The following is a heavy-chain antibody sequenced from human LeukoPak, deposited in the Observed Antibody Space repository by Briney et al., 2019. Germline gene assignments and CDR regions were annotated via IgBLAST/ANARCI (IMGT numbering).Heavy chain of an antibody. V-gene: IGHV1-3*01. J-gene: IGHJ4*02. CDR2: INAGNGNT. Sequence: ASVKVSCKASGYTFTSYAMHWVRPARGQRLEWMGWINAGNGNTKYSQKFQGRVTITRDTSASTAYMELSSLRSEDTAVYYCARAERITMVRGQELDYWGQGTLVTVSS. CDR1: GYTFTSYA. CDR3: ARAERITMVRGQELDY. D-gene: IGHD3-10*01.